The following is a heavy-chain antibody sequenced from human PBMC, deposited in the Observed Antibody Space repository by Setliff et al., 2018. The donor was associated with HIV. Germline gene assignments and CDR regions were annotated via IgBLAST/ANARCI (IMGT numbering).Heavy chain of an antibody. J-gene: IGHJ6*03. CDR1: GGSFSSYH. D-gene: IGHD3-10*01. V-gene: IGHV4-4*07. CDR3: ARVGASGVPSTMDYYYYMDV. CDR2: IYASGST. Sequence: SETLSLTCTVSGGSFSSYHWSWIRHRAGKGLEWIGHIYASGSTKYNPSLESRVTMSVDTSRTQFSLKLRSVTAADTAVYYCARVGASGVPSTMDYYYYMDVWDKGTTVTVSS.